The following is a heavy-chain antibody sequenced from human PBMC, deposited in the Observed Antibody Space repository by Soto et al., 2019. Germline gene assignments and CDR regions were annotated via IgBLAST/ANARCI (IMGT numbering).Heavy chain of an antibody. Sequence: EVQLLESGGGLVQPGGSLRLSCAASGFTFSSYAMRWVRQAPAKGLEWVSAISGSGGSTYYADSVKGRFTISRDNSKNTLYLQMNSLRAEDTAVYYCAKTVDFWSGYYGNRQYYFDYWGQGTLVTVSS. V-gene: IGHV3-23*01. CDR1: GFTFSSYA. CDR2: ISGSGGST. CDR3: AKTVDFWSGYYGNRQYYFDY. D-gene: IGHD3-3*01. J-gene: IGHJ4*02.